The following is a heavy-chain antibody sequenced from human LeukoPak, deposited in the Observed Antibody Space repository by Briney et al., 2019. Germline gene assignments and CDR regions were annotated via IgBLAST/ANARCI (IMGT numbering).Heavy chain of an antibody. CDR3: ARQSSGFDSPLDY. D-gene: IGHD5-12*01. Sequence: GESLKISCKGSGYSFPRDWIGWVRQMAGKGLEWMGIIYPGDSDTRYSPSFQGQVTFSADKSISTAYLQWSSLKASDTAMYYCARQSSGFDSPLDYWGQGTLVTVSS. CDR2: IYPGDSDT. CDR1: GYSFPRDW. V-gene: IGHV5-51*01. J-gene: IGHJ4*02.